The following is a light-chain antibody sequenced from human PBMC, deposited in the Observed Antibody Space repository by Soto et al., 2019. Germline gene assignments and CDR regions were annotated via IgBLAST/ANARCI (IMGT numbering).Light chain of an antibody. CDR1: SGYSNYQ. Sequence: QLVLTQPPSASASLGASVILTCTLSSGYSNYQVGWYQQRPGKGPRFVMRVGTGGIVGSKGDGIPDRFSVLGSGLNRYLTIKNIQEEDESDYHCGADHGSGSHFVYVFGGGTKVTVL. V-gene: IGLV9-49*01. J-gene: IGLJ3*02. CDR3: GADHGSGSHFVYV. CDR2: VGTGGIVG.